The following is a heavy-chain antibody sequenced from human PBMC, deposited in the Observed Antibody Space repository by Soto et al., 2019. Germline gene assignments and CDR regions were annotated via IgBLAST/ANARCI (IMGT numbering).Heavy chain of an antibody. CDR1: GFTFSSYG. J-gene: IGHJ4*02. Sequence: GGSLRLSCAASGFTFSSYGMHWVRQAPGKGLEWVAVIWYDGSNKYYADSVKGRFTISRDNSKNTLYLQMNSLRAEDTAVYYCASGSSSSYPNFDYWGQGTLVTVSS. V-gene: IGHV3-33*01. CDR3: ASGSSSSYPNFDY. CDR2: IWYDGSNK. D-gene: IGHD6-6*01.